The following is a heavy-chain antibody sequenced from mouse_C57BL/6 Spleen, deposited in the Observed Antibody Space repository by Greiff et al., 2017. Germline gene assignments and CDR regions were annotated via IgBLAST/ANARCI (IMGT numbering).Heavy chain of an antibody. V-gene: IGHV1-9*01. Sequence: QVQLQQSGAELMKPGASVKLSCKATGYTFTGYGIEWVKQRPGHGLEWIGESLPGSGSTTYHEKFKGKATITADTSSSTAYPQLSSLTTEDSAIYYYARGAYWGQGTLVTVSA. J-gene: IGHJ3*01. CDR2: SLPGSGST. CDR1: GYTFTGYG. CDR3: ARGAY.